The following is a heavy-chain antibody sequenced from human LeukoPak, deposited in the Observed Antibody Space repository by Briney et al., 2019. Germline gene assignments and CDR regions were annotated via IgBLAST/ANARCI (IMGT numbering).Heavy chain of an antibody. CDR2: IYTSEST. V-gene: IGHV4-61*02. CDR1: GGSISSGSYY. D-gene: IGHD3-3*01. Sequence: SETLSLTCTVSGGSISSGSYYWGWIRQPAGQGLEWIGRIYTSESTYYNPALKSRVTISVDTSKNQFSLKLSSVTAADTAVYYCARAITINFDYWGQGTLVTVSS. J-gene: IGHJ4*02. CDR3: ARAITINFDY.